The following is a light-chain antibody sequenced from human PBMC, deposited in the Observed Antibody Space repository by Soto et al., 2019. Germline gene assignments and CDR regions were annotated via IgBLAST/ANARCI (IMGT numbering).Light chain of an antibody. CDR1: QGISSY. V-gene: IGKV1-8*01. CDR3: LKHNSYPRT. Sequence: AIRMTQSPSSFYASTGDRVTITCRASQGISSYLAWNQQKPGKAPTLLIYAASTLQSGVPSRFSGSGSGTEFTLTISSLQPEDFATYYCLKHNSYPRTFGQGTKVDI. CDR2: AAS. J-gene: IGKJ1*01.